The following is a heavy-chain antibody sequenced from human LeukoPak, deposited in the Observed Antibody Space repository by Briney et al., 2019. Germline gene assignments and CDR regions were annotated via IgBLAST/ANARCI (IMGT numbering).Heavy chain of an antibody. D-gene: IGHD3-3*01. CDR1: GGTFSSYA. V-gene: IGHV1-69*13. CDR3: ARTDRPEYYDFWSGYYTPFDY. Sequence: SVKVSCKASGGTFSSYAISWVRQAPGQGLEWMGGIIPIFGTANYAQKFQDRLTNTADESTSTAYMELSSLRSEETAVYYCARTDRPEYYDFWSGYYTPFDYWGQGTLVTVSS. J-gene: IGHJ4*02. CDR2: IIPIFGTA.